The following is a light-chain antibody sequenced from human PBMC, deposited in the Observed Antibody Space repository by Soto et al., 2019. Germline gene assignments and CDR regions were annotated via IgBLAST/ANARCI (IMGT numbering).Light chain of an antibody. CDR1: SSDVGGYKY. V-gene: IGLV2-14*01. CDR2: DVT. Sequence: QSALTQPASVSGSPGQSITISCTGTSSDVGGYKYVSWYQQPPVKAPKLMIYDVTNRPSGVSDRFSGSKSGNTASLTISGLQAEYEADYYCSSYTSSSTPYVFGTGTKVTVL. CDR3: SSYTSSSTPYV. J-gene: IGLJ1*01.